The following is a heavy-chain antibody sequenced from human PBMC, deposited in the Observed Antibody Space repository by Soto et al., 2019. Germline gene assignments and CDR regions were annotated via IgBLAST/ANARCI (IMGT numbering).Heavy chain of an antibody. CDR2: IKSKTDGGTT. CDR1: GFGFSNAW. CDR3: TTDPPRYCSSTTCYLGH. V-gene: IGHV3-15*01. J-gene: IGHJ4*02. D-gene: IGHD2-2*01. Sequence: PGGSLRLSCAGSGFGFSNAWLNWVRQAPGMGLEWVGRIKSKTDGGTTDYAAPVKGRFTISRDGSKNTLYLQMNSLKTEDTAVYYCTTDPPRYCSSTTCYLGHWGQGTLVTVSS.